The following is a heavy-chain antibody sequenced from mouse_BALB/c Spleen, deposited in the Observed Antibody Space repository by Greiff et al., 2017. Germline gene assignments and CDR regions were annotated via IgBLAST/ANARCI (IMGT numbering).Heavy chain of an antibody. V-gene: IGHV1-87*01. CDR1: GYTFTSYW. CDR2: IYPGDGDT. D-gene: IGHD2-3*01. CDR3: AREEFVDDGYYFVAY. J-gene: IGHJ3*01. Sequence: QVQLKQSGAELARPGASVKLSCKASGYTFTSYWMQWVKQRPGQGLEWIGAIYPGDGDTRYTQKFKGKATLTADTSSSTAYLQLSSLASEDSAVYYGAREEFVDDGYYFVAYWGQGTLVTVSA.